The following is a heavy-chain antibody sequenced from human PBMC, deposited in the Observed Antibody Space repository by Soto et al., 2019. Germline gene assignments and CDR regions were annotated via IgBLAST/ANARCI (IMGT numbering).Heavy chain of an antibody. Sequence: SETLSLTCSVAGGSVNNNGYYWALIRQPPGKGLEWIASVYHTGNTYSNLSLKSRVTMSVDTSKKQLSLRLRSVTAADTAVYYCARLHCDSPNCVPLDPWGQGTLVTVSS. CDR2: VYHTGNT. J-gene: IGHJ5*02. D-gene: IGHD2-2*01. CDR1: GGSVNNNGYY. V-gene: IGHV4-39*01. CDR3: ARLHCDSPNCVPLDP.